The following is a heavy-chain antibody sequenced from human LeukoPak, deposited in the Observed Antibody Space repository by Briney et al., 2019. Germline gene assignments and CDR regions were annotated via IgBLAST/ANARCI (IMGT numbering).Heavy chain of an antibody. V-gene: IGHV4-4*07. CDR2: IYSSYST. CDR1: GGSISSDY. Sequence: SETLSLTCTVSGGSISSDYWSWIRQPAGGGLQWIGRIYSSYSTNYNPSLMSRVTMSVDTSKNHFSLKLSSVTAADTAVYYCAREEAYCGTTSCQNDYWGQGTLVTVSS. J-gene: IGHJ4*02. CDR3: AREEAYCGTTSCQNDY. D-gene: IGHD2-2*01.